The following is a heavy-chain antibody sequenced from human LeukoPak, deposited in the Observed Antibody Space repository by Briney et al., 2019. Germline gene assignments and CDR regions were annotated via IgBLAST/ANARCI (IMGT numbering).Heavy chain of an antibody. CDR3: ARAGGSSWYLWYYFDY. V-gene: IGHV3-11*04. D-gene: IGHD6-13*01. J-gene: IGHJ4*02. Sequence: GGSLRLSCAASGFTFSDYYMSWIRQAPGKGLEWVSYISSSGSTIYYADSVKGRFTISRDNAKNSLYLQMNSLRAEDTAVYYCARAGGSSWYLWYYFDYWGQGTLVTVSS. CDR1: GFTFSDYY. CDR2: ISSSGSTI.